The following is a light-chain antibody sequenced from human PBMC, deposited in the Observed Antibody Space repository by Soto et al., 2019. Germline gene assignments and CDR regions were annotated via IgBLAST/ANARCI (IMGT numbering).Light chain of an antibody. CDR3: SSYTSSNTPYV. V-gene: IGLV2-14*01. J-gene: IGLJ1*01. CDR1: SSDVGAYHF. Sequence: QSALTQPASVSGSPGQSITISCTGPSSDVGAYHFVSWYQHHPGKAPKLILYEVTARPSGVSSRFSGSKSGNTASLTISGLQADDEANYYCSSYTSSNTPYVFGTGTKVTVL. CDR2: EVT.